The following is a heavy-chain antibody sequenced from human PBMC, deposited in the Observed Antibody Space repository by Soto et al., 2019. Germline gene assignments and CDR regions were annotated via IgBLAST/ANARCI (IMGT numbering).Heavy chain of an antibody. D-gene: IGHD6-6*01. J-gene: IGHJ6*02. CDR2: ISYDGTNK. CDR1: GFTFSHYA. V-gene: IGHV3-30-3*01. CDR3: AREQLVPSGYYYGRDV. Sequence: QVQLVESGGGVVQPGRSLRLSCAASGFTFSHYAMHWVRQAPGKGLEWVAVISYDGTNKYYADSVQGRFTISRDNSKNTLQLQMSSLRAEDTAVYYCAREQLVPSGYYYGRDVLGQGTTVTVSS.